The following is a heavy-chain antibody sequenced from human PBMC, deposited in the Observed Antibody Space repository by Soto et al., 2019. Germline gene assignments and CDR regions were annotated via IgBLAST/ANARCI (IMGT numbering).Heavy chain of an antibody. V-gene: IGHV3-53*01. CDR3: TRERFLEWLVGVRFWAFDN. CDR2: IYSDDRT. CDR1: GFSVSSNY. Sequence: EVQLVESGGGLIQPGGSLRLSCTATGFSVSSNYMNWVRQAPGKGLEWVSVIYSDDRTYYADSVKGRFTISRDNSKNTVYLQLNSLRAEDTAVYYCTRERFLEWLVGVRFWAFDNWGQGTMVTFYS. J-gene: IGHJ3*02. D-gene: IGHD3-3*01.